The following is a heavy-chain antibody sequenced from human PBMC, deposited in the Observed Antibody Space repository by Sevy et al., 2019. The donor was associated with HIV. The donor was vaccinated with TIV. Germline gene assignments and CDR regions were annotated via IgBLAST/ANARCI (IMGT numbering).Heavy chain of an antibody. Sequence: GSVEVSCQASGYTFSNYGVTWVRQAPGQGLEWMGWISGYNGNTKYAQKFQDRVIMTTDTATSTAYMELRSLRSDDTAVYYCVRDESFSLIVVDPDYWGQGTLVTVSS. D-gene: IGHD3-22*01. CDR1: GYTFSNYG. CDR2: ISGYNGNT. V-gene: IGHV1-18*01. CDR3: VRDESFSLIVVDPDY. J-gene: IGHJ4*02.